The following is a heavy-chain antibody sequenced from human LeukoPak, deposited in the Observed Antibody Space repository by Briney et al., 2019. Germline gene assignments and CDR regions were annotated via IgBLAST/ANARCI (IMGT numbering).Heavy chain of an antibody. CDR1: DDSFSTHY. J-gene: IGHJ3*01. CDR2: ISSIGST. D-gene: IGHD4-17*01. Sequence: SESLSLTCSVSDDSFSTHYWTWIRQPPGKGLELIGYISSIGSTNYNPSLKSRVTISVDTSKKQFSLKMTSVTAADTAAYYCARDPTTVTKGFDVWGQGTMVTVSS. CDR3: ARDPTTVTKGFDV. V-gene: IGHV4-59*11.